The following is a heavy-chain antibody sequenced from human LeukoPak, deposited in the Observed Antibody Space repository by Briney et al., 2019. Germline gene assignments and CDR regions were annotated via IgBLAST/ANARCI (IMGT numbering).Heavy chain of an antibody. V-gene: IGHV3-53*01. CDR1: GFTVSSNY. D-gene: IGHD4-23*01. CDR2: IYFGGTT. J-gene: IGHJ4*02. CDR3: ARGSNSAFDY. Sequence: HSGGSLRLSCAASGFTVSSNYMSWVRQAPGKGLEWVSLIYFGGTTYYADSVRGRFTISRDNSKNTLYLQMNSLRAEDTAVYYCARGSNSAFDYWGQGTLVTVSP.